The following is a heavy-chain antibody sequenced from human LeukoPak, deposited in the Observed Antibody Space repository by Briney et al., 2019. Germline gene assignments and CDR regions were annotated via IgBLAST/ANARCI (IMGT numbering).Heavy chain of an antibody. J-gene: IGHJ4*02. CDR2: VHYSGTS. Sequence: SETLSLTCAVYDGSFSGYYWSWIRQVPGKGLEWIGYVHYSGTSNYNPSLKSRVTISVDTSKNQFSLRLTSVNAADTAVYYCARGRGRDGDNLVSWSQGTLVTVSS. CDR1: DGSFSGYY. V-gene: IGHV4-59*01. CDR3: ARGRGRDGDNLVS. D-gene: IGHD5-24*01.